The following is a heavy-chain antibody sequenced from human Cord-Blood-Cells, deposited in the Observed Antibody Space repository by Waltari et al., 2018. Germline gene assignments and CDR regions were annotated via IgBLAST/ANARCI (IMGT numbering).Heavy chain of an antibody. J-gene: IGHJ3*02. CDR2: IKSKTDGGTT. Sequence: EVQRVESGGGLVKPGGYLRLPGAASGFTCRNAWMGWVGTAPVKGLEWGGRIKSKTDGGTTYYAAPVKGRFTISRDYSKNTLYLQMNSLKTEDTAVYYCTTGRRVRDAVDIWGQGTMVTVSS. CDR3: TTGRRVRDAVDI. V-gene: IGHV3-15*01. CDR1: GFTCRNAW.